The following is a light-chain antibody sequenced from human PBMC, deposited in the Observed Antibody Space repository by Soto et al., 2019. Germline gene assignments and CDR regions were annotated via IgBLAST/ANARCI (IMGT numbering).Light chain of an antibody. CDR1: SSDVGGYNY. CDR2: EVS. Sequence: QSALTQPASVSGSPGQSITISCTGTSSDVGGYNYVSWYQQHPGKAPKLMIYEVSNRPSGVSNRFSGSKSGNTASLTISGLQAEDEADYYCSSYTSSSKRVFGPGTKLTDL. CDR3: SSYTSSSKRV. V-gene: IGLV2-14*01. J-gene: IGLJ1*01.